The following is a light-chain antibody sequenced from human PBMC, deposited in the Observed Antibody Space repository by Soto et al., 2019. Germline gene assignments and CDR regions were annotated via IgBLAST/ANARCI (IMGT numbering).Light chain of an antibody. CDR3: QQYGSSRFT. CDR1: QSVSSSY. Sequence: EIVLTQSPGTLSLSPGERATLSCRASQSVSSSYLAWYQQKPRQAPRLLIYGASSRATGIPDRFSGSGSGTDFTLTISRLEPEDFAEYYCQQYGSSRFTFGPGTKVDIK. J-gene: IGKJ3*01. V-gene: IGKV3-20*01. CDR2: GAS.